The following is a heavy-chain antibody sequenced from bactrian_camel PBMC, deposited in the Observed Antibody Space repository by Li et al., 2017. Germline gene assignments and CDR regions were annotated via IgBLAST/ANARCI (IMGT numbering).Heavy chain of an antibody. J-gene: IGHJ4*01. CDR2: INSGGGST. D-gene: IGHD6*01. Sequence: VQLVESGGGSVQAGGSLRLSCTASGFTFDDSKMGWFRQRPGKGLEWVSYINSGGGSTAYADSVKGRFTISNDYAKNTLYLQLNSLKTEDTAMYYCAMLYPAYAVVADETNYWGQGTQVTV. CDR3: AMLYPAYAVVADETNY. CDR1: GFTFDDSK. V-gene: IGHV3S36*01.